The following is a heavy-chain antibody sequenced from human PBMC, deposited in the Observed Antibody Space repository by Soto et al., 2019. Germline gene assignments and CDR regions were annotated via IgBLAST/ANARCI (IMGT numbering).Heavy chain of an antibody. CDR1: GFTFSSYG. Sequence: QVQLVESGGGVVQPGRSLRLSCAASGFTFSSYGMHWVGQAPGKGLEWVAVISYDGSNKYYADSVKGRFTISRDNSKNTLYLQMNSLSAEDTAVYYCAKDRGSGWYGSDYWGQGTLVTVSS. V-gene: IGHV3-30*18. J-gene: IGHJ4*02. CDR3: AKDRGSGWYGSDY. D-gene: IGHD6-19*01. CDR2: ISYDGSNK.